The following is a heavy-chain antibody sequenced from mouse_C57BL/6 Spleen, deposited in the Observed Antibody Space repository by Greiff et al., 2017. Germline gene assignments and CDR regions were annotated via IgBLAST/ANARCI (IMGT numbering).Heavy chain of an antibody. CDR1: GYTFTSYG. J-gene: IGHJ2*01. D-gene: IGHD4-1*01. Sequence: QVQLQQSGAELARPGASVKLSCKASGYTFTSYGISWVKQRTGQGLEWIGAIYPRSGNTYYNEKFKGKATLTADKSSSTAYMELRSLTSEDSAVYFCARLTGTHYWGQGTTLTVSS. CDR3: ARLTGTHY. CDR2: IYPRSGNT. V-gene: IGHV1-81*01.